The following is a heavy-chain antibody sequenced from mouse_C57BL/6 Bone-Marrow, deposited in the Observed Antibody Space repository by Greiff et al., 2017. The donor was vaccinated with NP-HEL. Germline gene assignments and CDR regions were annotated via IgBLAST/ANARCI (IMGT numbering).Heavy chain of an antibody. CDR3: TSASYDYWFAY. CDR2: ISSGGDYI. Sequence: EVQRVESGEGLVKPGGSLKLSCAASGFTFSSYAMSWVRQTPEKRLEWVAYISSGGDYIYYADTVKGRFTISRDNARNTLYLQMSSLKSEDTAMYYCTSASYDYWFAYWGQGTLVTVSA. J-gene: IGHJ3*01. D-gene: IGHD2-4*01. CDR1: GFTFSSYA. V-gene: IGHV5-9-1*02.